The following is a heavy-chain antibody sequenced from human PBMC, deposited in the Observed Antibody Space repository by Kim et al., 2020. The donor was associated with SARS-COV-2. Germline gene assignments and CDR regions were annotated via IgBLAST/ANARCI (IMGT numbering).Heavy chain of an antibody. J-gene: IGHJ5*02. CDR1: GYSISAGSY. CDR2: FYHGGSP. CDR3: ARAREMAFGP. V-gene: IGHV4-38-2*02. Sequence: SETLSRTCTVSGYSISAGSYWGWLRQPPGKALEWIGNFYHGGSPYYNPSLKSRVAISEDASKNQFSLKLTSVTAADTAVYYCARAREMAFGPWGQGTLVLVSS. D-gene: IGHD2-8*01.